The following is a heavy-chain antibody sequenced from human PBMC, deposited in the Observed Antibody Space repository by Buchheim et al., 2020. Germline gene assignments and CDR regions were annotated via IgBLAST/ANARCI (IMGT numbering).Heavy chain of an antibody. D-gene: IGHD2/OR15-2a*01. CDR2: ISTGSSYK. CDR1: GLTFSSYT. Sequence: EVQLVESGGGLVKPGGSLRLSCAASGLTFSSYTMNWVRQAPGKGLEWVSAISTGSSYKYYADSVQGRFAISRDNAKNSLYLQMNSLRAEDTAVYYCASGDYYSFDYWGRGTL. CDR3: ASGDYYSFDY. J-gene: IGHJ4*02. V-gene: IGHV3-21*01.